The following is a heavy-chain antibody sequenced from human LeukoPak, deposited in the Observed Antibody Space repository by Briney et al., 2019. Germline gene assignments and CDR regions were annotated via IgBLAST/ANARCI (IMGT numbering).Heavy chain of an antibody. V-gene: IGHV1-2*02. Sequence: ASVKVSCKAFGYRFTGYYIHWVRQAPGQGLEWMGWINPNSGDTNSAQKFQGRVTMTRDTSISTACMELSRLRSDDTAVYYCARSRSQLLSIQHWGQGTLVTVSS. J-gene: IGHJ1*01. D-gene: IGHD2-2*01. CDR1: GYRFTGYY. CDR3: ARSRSQLLSIQH. CDR2: INPNSGDT.